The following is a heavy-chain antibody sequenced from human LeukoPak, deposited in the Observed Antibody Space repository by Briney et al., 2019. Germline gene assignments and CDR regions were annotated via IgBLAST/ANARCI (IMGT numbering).Heavy chain of an antibody. CDR2: IYYSGST. J-gene: IGHJ5*02. V-gene: IGHV4-39*07. D-gene: IGHD2-2*02. CDR1: GGSISSSSSY. Sequence: SETLSLTCTVSGGSISSSSSYWGWIRQPPGKGLEWIGSIYYSGSTYYNPSLKSRVTISVDTSKNQFSLKLSSVTAADTAVYYCARDTCSSTSCYRGWFDPWGQGTLVTVSS. CDR3: ARDTCSSTSCYRGWFDP.